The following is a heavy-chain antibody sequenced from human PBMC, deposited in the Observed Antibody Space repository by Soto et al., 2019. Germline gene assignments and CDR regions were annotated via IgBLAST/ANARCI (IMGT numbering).Heavy chain of an antibody. D-gene: IGHD2-21*02. J-gene: IGHJ6*02. CDR3: AREDDRGDRDYYGLDV. V-gene: IGHV4-30-4*08. CDR1: GGSISYEYYH. Sequence: QVQLQQSGPGLVKPSQTLSLTCTVSGGSISYEYYHWTWIRQSPGQGLEWIGYIHYSGSIIYNPSFKSRVTISVDTSKNQVSLQLSSMTVADTAVYFCAREDDRGDRDYYGLDVWGQGTTVTVSS. CDR2: IHYSGSI.